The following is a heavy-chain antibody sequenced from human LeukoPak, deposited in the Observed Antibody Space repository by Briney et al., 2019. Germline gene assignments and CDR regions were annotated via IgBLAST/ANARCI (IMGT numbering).Heavy chain of an antibody. V-gene: IGHV1-69*13. CDR1: GGTFSSYA. D-gene: IGHD1-26*01. J-gene: IGHJ6*02. CDR3: ATQGDCSGSYCYYYGMDV. Sequence: GASVKVSCKASGGTFSSYAISWVRQAPGQGLEWMGGIIPIFGTANYAQKFQGRVTITADESTSTAYMELSSLRSEDTAVYYCATQGDCSGSYCYYYGMDVWGQGTTVTVSS. CDR2: IIPIFGTA.